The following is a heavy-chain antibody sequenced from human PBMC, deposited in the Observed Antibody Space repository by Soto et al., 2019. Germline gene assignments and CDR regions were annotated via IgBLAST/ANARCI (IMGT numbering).Heavy chain of an antibody. J-gene: IGHJ5*02. CDR1: GFTFSSYS. V-gene: IGHV3-48*02. Sequence: GGSLRLSCAASGFTFSSYSMNWVRQAPGKGLEWVSYISSSSSTIYYADSVKGRFTISRDNAKNSLYLQMNSLRDEDTAVYYCAREIPDCSGGSCYFSWFDPWGQGTLVTVSS. D-gene: IGHD2-15*01. CDR2: ISSSSSTI. CDR3: AREIPDCSGGSCYFSWFDP.